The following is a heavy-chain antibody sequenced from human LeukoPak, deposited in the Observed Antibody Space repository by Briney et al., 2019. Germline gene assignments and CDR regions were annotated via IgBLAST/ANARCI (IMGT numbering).Heavy chain of an antibody. J-gene: IGHJ4*02. Sequence: ASVKVSCKASGYTFTGYYMHWVRQAPGQGLEWMGWINPNSGGTNYAQKFQGRVTMTRDTSISTAYMELSRLRSDDTAVYYCASSIVYCSSTSCYFNWGQGTLVAVSS. D-gene: IGHD2-2*01. CDR1: GYTFTGYY. CDR2: INPNSGGT. V-gene: IGHV1-2*02. CDR3: ASSIVYCSSTSCYFN.